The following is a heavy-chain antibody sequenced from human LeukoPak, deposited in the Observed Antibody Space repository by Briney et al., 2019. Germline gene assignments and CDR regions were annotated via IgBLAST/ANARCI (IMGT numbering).Heavy chain of an antibody. CDR3: AKDKKRTGDLWSGYYTVDY. D-gene: IGHD3-3*01. J-gene: IGHJ4*02. CDR2: ISGSGGST. V-gene: IGHV3-23*01. CDR1: GFTFSSYA. Sequence: GGSLRLSCAASGFTFSSYAMSWVRQAPGKGLEWVSAISGSGGSTYYADSVKGRFTISRDNSKNTLYLQMNSLRAEDTAVYYCAKDKKRTGDLWSGYYTVDYWGQGTLVTVSS.